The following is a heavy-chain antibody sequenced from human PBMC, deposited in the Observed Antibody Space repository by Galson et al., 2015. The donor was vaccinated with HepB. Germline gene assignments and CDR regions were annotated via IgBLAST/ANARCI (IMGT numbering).Heavy chain of an antibody. D-gene: IGHD1-26*01. CDR1: GYTFTSYY. CDR3: ASKLGVGATTRDY. CDR2: INPSGGST. J-gene: IGHJ4*02. Sequence: SVKVSCKASGYTFTSYYMHWVRQAPGQGLEWMGIINPSGGSTSYAQKFQGRVTMTRDTSTSTVYMELSSLKASDTAMYYCASKLGVGATTRDYWGQGTLVTVSS. V-gene: IGHV1-46*01.